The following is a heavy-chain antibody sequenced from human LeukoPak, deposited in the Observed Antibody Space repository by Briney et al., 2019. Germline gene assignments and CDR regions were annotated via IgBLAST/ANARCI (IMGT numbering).Heavy chain of an antibody. CDR2: ISSNGGST. CDR1: GFTFSIYA. CDR3: ARVGDFWSGYYLGAFDI. V-gene: IGHV3-64*01. J-gene: IGHJ3*02. Sequence: PGGSLRLSCAASGFTFSIYAMHWVRQAPGKGLEYVSAISSNGGSTYYANSVKGRFTISRDNSKNTLYLRMGSLRPEDMAVYYCARVGDFWSGYYLGAFDIWGQGTMVTVSS. D-gene: IGHD3-3*01.